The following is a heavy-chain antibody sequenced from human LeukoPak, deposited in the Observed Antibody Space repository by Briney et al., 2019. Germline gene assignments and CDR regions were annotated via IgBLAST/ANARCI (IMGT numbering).Heavy chain of an antibody. D-gene: IGHD2-2*01. V-gene: IGHV1-8*01. CDR1: GYTFTSYD. J-gene: IGHJ4*02. Sequence: ASVKVSCKASGYTFTSYDINWVRQATGQGLKWMGWMNPNSGNTGYAQKFQGRVTMTRNTSISTAYMELSSLRSEDTAVYYCARGRVDCSSTSCYAGLFDYWGQGTLVTVSS. CDR3: ARGRVDCSSTSCYAGLFDY. CDR2: MNPNSGNT.